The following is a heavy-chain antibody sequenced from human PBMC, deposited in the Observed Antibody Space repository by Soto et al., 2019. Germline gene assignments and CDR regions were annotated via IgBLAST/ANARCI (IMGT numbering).Heavy chain of an antibody. V-gene: IGHV3-15*07. CDR2: IKSKTDGGTT. D-gene: IGHD2-15*01. Sequence: GGSLRLSCAASGFTFSNAWMNWVRQAPGKGLEWVGRIKSKTDGGTTDYAAPVKGRFTISRDDSKNTLYLQMNSLKTEDTAVYYCTTAGRDGLGHYYYYGMDVWGQGTTVTVSS. J-gene: IGHJ6*02. CDR3: TTAGRDGLGHYYYYGMDV. CDR1: GFTFSNAW.